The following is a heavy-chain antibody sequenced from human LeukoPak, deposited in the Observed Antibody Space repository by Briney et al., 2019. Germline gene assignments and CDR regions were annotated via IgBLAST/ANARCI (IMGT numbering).Heavy chain of an antibody. V-gene: IGHV3-7*01. CDR2: IKQDGSEK. Sequence: PGGSLRLSCAASGFTFNSYWMRWVRQAPEKGLEGGANIKQDGSEKYYVDSVKGRFTISRDNANNSLYLQMNSLRAEDTAVYYCARRDELYQLLSRGYYYYGLDVWGQGTTVTVSS. D-gene: IGHD2-2*01. CDR1: GFTFNSYW. J-gene: IGHJ6*02. CDR3: ARRDELYQLLSRGYYYYGLDV.